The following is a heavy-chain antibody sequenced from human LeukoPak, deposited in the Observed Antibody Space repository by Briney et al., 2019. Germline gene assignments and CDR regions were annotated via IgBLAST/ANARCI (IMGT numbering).Heavy chain of an antibody. CDR1: GGSISSYY. CDR3: AREGNTNYFDY. CDR2: IYYSGST. D-gene: IGHD2/OR15-2a*01. Sequence: KPSETPSLTCTVSGGSISSYYWSWIRQPPGKGLEWIGYIYYSGSTNYNPSLKSRVTISVDTSKNQFSLKQSSVTAADTAVYYCAREGNTNYFDYWGQGTLVTVSS. V-gene: IGHV4-59*01. J-gene: IGHJ4*02.